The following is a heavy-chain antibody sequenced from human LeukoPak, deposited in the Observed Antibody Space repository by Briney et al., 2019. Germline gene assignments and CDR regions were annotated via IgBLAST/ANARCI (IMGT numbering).Heavy chain of an antibody. Sequence: TLSLTCTVSGGSISSGSYYWSWIRQPAGKGLEWIGRIYTSGSTNYNPSLKSRVTISVDTSKNQFSLKLSSVTAADTAVYYCARCNLDPTVTFYYYYMDVWGKGTTVTVSS. CDR1: GGSISSGSYY. V-gene: IGHV4-61*02. J-gene: IGHJ6*03. CDR2: IYTSGST. CDR3: ARCNLDPTVTFYYYYMDV. D-gene: IGHD4-11*01.